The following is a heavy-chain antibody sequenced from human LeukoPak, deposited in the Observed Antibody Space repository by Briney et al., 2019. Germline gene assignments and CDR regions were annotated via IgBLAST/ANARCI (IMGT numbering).Heavy chain of an antibody. CDR2: ILSKSDRGTS. D-gene: IGHD6-19*01. CDR3: VIPQFYSGSRNDY. J-gene: IGHJ4*02. Sequence: GGSLRLSCAASGLTFTKGWMSWVRQAPGKGLEWVGRILSKSDRGTSEYAPPVKGRFTISRDDSKNTLFLEMSSLKTDDTALYYCVIPQFYSGSRNDYWGQGILVTVSS. V-gene: IGHV3-15*01. CDR1: GLTFTKGW.